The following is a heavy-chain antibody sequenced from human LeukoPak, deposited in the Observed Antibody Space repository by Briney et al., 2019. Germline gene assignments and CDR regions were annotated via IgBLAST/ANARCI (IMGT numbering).Heavy chain of an antibody. CDR2: IYYSGST. Sequence: SETLSLTCTVSGGSISSGDYYWSWIRQPPGKSLEWIGYIYYSGSTYYNPSLKSRVTISVDTSKNQFSLKLNSVTAADTAVYYCARESTDYYYGMDVWGQGPTVTVSS. CDR1: GGSISSGDYY. V-gene: IGHV4-30-4*01. J-gene: IGHJ6*02. CDR3: ARESTDYYYGMDV.